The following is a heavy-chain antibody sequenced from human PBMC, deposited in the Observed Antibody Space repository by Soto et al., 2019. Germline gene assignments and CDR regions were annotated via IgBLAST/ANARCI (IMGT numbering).Heavy chain of an antibody. CDR1: GGSVSSGSYY. V-gene: IGHV4-61*01. J-gene: IGHJ6*02. Sequence: KPSETLSLTCTVSGGSVSSGSYYWSWIRQPPGKGLEWIGYIYYSGSTNYNPSLKSRVTISVDTSKNQFSLKLSSVTAADTAVYYCARERAVDSWYVSPTQNGMDVWGQGTTVTVSS. CDR2: IYYSGST. D-gene: IGHD6-13*01. CDR3: ARERAVDSWYVSPTQNGMDV.